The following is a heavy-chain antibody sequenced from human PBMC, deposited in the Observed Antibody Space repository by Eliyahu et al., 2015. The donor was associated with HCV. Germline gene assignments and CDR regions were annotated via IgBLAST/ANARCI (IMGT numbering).Heavy chain of an antibody. Sequence: QVQLVQSGAXVKKPGSSVKVSCKASGGTSTSYXXXWVRQAPGKGLEWMGGIIPIFGTANYAQKFQGRVTITADESTSTAYMELSSLRSEDTAVYYCARGIAYYDFWSGYPRPVMDVWGQGTTVTVSS. V-gene: IGHV1-69*01. D-gene: IGHD3-3*01. J-gene: IGHJ6*02. CDR1: GGTSTSYX. CDR2: IIPIFGTA. CDR3: ARGIAYYDFWSGYPRPVMDV.